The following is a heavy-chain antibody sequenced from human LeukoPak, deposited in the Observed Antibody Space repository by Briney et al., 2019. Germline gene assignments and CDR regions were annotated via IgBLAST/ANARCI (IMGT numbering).Heavy chain of an antibody. Sequence: GGSLRLSCAASGFTFSSYSMNWVRQAPGKGLEWVSAISGSGGSTYYADSVKGRFTISRDNSKNTLYLQMNSLRAEDTAVYYCAKSKYYYDSSGYSFDYWGQGTLVTVSS. V-gene: IGHV3-23*01. D-gene: IGHD3-22*01. CDR3: AKSKYYYDSSGYSFDY. CDR1: GFTFSSYS. CDR2: ISGSGGST. J-gene: IGHJ4*02.